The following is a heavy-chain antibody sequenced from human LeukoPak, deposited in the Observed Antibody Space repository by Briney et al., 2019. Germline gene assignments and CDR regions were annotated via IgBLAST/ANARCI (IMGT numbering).Heavy chain of an antibody. Sequence: SDTLSLTCAVYGGSFSGYYWSWIRQPPGKGLEWIGEINHSGSTNYNPSLNSRVTISVDTSNNQFSLKLSSVPAADTAVYYCARSPYYYDSSKWFDPWGQGTLVTVSS. D-gene: IGHD3-22*01. V-gene: IGHV4-34*01. CDR1: GGSFSGYY. J-gene: IGHJ5*02. CDR3: ARSPYYYDSSKWFDP. CDR2: INHSGST.